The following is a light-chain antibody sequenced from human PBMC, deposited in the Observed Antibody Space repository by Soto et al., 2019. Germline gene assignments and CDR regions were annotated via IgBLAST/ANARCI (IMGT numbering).Light chain of an antibody. Sequence: QSLLTQPASLSGSPGQSITISSPGTSSDVGGYNYVSWYQQHPGKAPKLMIYDVSNRPSGVSNRFSGSKSANTASLTISGLQAEDEADYYCSSHTSSSTSYVFGTGTKVTVL. CDR3: SSHTSSSTSYV. V-gene: IGLV2-14*01. J-gene: IGLJ1*01. CDR2: DVS. CDR1: SSDVGGYNY.